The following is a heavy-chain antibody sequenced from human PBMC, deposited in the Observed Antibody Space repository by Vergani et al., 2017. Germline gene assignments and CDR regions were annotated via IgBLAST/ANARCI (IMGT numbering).Heavy chain of an antibody. CDR1: GGSISSYY. D-gene: IGHD4-23*01. V-gene: IGHV4-59*01. CDR3: ARGRNSATHWFDP. Sequence: QVQLQESGPGLVKPSETLSLTCTVSGGSISSYYWSWIRQPPGTGLEWIGYIYYSGSTNYNPSLKSRVTISVDTSKNQFSLKLSSVPAADTAVYYCARGRNSATHWFDPWGQGTLVTVSS. J-gene: IGHJ5*02. CDR2: IYYSGST.